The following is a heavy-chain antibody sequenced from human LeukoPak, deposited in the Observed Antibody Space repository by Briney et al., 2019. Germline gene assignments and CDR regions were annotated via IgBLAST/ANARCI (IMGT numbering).Heavy chain of an antibody. J-gene: IGHJ4*02. CDR2: IYYSGST. Sequence: PSETLSLTCTVSGGSISSSSYYWGWIRQPPGKGLEWIGSIYYSGSTYYNPSLKSRVTISVDTSKNQFSLKLSSVTAADTAVYYCARKDLLYSSGWYFDYWGQGTLVTVSS. CDR3: ARKDLLYSSGWYFDY. CDR1: GGSISSSSYY. D-gene: IGHD6-19*01. V-gene: IGHV4-39*07.